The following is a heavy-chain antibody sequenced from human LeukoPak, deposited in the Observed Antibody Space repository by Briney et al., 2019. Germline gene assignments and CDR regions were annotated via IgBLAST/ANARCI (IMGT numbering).Heavy chain of an antibody. Sequence: PSGTLSLTCTVSAYSISDGWVWGMFRHPPGRDLEWIGSIYHSGTTYYNPSLKSRVTMSVDTSNNQFSLKLTSVTAADTAMYYCSRLSHVAGAPKVSWFDPWGQGTLVTVSS. CDR2: IYHSGTT. CDR1: AYSISDGWV. D-gene: IGHD1-26*01. CDR3: SRLSHVAGAPKVSWFDP. J-gene: IGHJ5*02. V-gene: IGHV4-38-2*02.